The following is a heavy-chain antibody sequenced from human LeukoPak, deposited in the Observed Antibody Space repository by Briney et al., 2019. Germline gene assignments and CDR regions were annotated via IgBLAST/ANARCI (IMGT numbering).Heavy chain of an antibody. CDR1: GYTFTSYY. Sequence: GASVKVSCKASGYTFTSYYMHWVRQAPGQGHEWMGIINPSGGSTSYAQKFQGRVTMTRDTSTSTVYMELSSLRSEDTAVYYCASKARIAVDDAFDICGQGTMVTVSS. CDR3: ASKARIAVDDAFDI. V-gene: IGHV1-46*01. D-gene: IGHD6-19*01. CDR2: INPSGGST. J-gene: IGHJ3*02.